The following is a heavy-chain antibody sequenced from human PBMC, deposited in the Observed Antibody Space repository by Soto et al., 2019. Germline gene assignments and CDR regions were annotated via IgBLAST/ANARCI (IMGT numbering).Heavy chain of an antibody. CDR2: IIPILGIA. D-gene: IGHD1-1*01. CDR3: ATERRSGGMDV. Sequence: QVQLVQSGAEVKKPGSSVKVSCKASGGTFSSYTISWVRQAPGQGLEWMGRIIPILGIANYAQKFQGRVTITADKSTSTDDMELSSLRSEDTAVYYCATERRSGGMDVWGQGTTVTVSS. J-gene: IGHJ6*02. V-gene: IGHV1-69*02. CDR1: GGTFSSYT.